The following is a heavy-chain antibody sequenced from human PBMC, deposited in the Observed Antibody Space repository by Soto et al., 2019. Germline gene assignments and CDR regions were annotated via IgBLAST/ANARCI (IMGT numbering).Heavy chain of an antibody. D-gene: IGHD3-9*01. V-gene: IGHV4-39*01. CDR1: GGSISSSSYY. J-gene: IGHJ4*02. CDR2: IYYSGST. CDR3: APFDWLTHY. Sequence: PSENLSLTCTVSGGSISSSSYYWGWIRQPPGKGLEWSGCIYYSGSTYYSPSLKSRVTISVDTSKNQFSLNLSSVTAADTAVYYCAPFDWLTHYWGQGTLVTVS.